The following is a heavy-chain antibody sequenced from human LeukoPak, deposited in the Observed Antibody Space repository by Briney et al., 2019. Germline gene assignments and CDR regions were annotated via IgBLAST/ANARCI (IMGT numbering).Heavy chain of an antibody. CDR3: ARELGYGDTGGYYGMDV. CDR1: GYSISSGYY. D-gene: IGHD4-17*01. CDR2: IYHSGST. J-gene: IGHJ6*02. Sequence: SETLSLTCTVSGYSISSGYYWGWIRQPPGKGLEWIGSIYHSGSTYYNPSLKSRVTISVDTSKNQFSLKLSSVTAADTAVYYCARELGYGDTGGYYGMDVWGQGTTVTVSS. V-gene: IGHV4-38-2*02.